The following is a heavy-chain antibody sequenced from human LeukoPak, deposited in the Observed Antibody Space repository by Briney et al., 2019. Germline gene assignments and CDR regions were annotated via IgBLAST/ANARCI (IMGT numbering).Heavy chain of an antibody. CDR1: GGSISSGGYY. D-gene: IGHD3-22*01. J-gene: IGHJ4*02. V-gene: IGHV4-39*07. Sequence: SETLSLTCTVSGGSISSGGYYWSWIRQPPGKGLEWIGEINHSGSTNYNPSLKSRVTISVDTSKNQFSLKLSSVTAADTAVYYCARSRPPAYYYDSSGYYFDYWGQGTLVTVSS. CDR2: INHSGST. CDR3: ARSRPPAYYYDSSGYYFDY.